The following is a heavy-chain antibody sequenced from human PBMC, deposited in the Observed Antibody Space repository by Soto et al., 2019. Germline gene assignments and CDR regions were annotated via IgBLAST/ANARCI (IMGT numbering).Heavy chain of an antibody. Sequence: GGSLRLSCAASGFTFSSYSMNWVRQAPGKGLEWVSYISSSSSTIYYADSVKGRFTISRDNAKNSLYLQMNSLRDEDTAVYYCARDLTMVRGVASFDPWGQGTLVTVSS. CDR2: ISSSSSTI. CDR1: GFTFSSYS. D-gene: IGHD3-10*01. CDR3: ARDLTMVRGVASFDP. J-gene: IGHJ5*02. V-gene: IGHV3-48*02.